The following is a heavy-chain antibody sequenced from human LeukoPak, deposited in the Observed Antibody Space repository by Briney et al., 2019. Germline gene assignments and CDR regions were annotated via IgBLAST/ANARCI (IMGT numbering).Heavy chain of an antibody. D-gene: IGHD6-13*01. Sequence: GGSLRLSCVGSGFTFSSSWMTWVRQAPGNELEWVAIIKPDGSDKSYVGSVKGRFTISRDNAKNSLYLQMNSLRAEDTAVYYCARESGIAAAGTPIDYWGQGTLVTVSS. V-gene: IGHV3-7*01. CDR2: IKPDGSDK. CDR3: ARESGIAAAGTPIDY. J-gene: IGHJ4*02. CDR1: GFTFSSSW.